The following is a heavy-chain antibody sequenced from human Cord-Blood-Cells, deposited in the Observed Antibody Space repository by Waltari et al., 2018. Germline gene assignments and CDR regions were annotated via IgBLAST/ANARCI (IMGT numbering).Heavy chain of an antibody. V-gene: IGHV4-31*03. J-gene: IGHJ4*02. Sequence: QVQLQESGPGLVKPSQTLSLTCTVSGGSISSGGYYWSWIRQHPGKGLEWIGYIYYSGSTYYNPSLKSRVTISVDTSKHQFSLKLSSLTAADTAVYYCARAGAAAGSTFDYWGQGTLVTVSS. D-gene: IGHD6-13*01. CDR3: ARAGAAAGSTFDY. CDR2: IYYSGST. CDR1: GGSISSGGYY.